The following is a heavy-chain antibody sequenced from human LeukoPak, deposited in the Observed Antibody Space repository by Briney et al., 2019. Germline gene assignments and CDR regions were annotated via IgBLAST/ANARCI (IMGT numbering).Heavy chain of an antibody. J-gene: IGHJ4*02. Sequence: GGSLRLSCAASGFIFSTSSMSWVRQTPGKGLEWISYIIGSSTTIYCADSVKGRFTISRDNARNSLYLQMNDLRAEDTGVYFCARDARSHCGTDACYGPYFDYWGQGSLVTVSS. CDR1: GFIFSTSS. V-gene: IGHV3-48*01. CDR2: IIGSSTTI. D-gene: IGHD2-2*01. CDR3: ARDARSHCGTDACYGPYFDY.